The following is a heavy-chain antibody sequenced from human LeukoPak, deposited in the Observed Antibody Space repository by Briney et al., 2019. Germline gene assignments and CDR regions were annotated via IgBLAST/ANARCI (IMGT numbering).Heavy chain of an antibody. J-gene: IGHJ1*01. D-gene: IGHD3-22*01. V-gene: IGHV3-74*01. CDR2: IKSDGST. Sequence: GGSLRLSCAASGFTFSTYWMHWVRQAPGKGLVWVSRIKSDGSTNYADSVKGRFTISRDNANNTLSLQMNSLRPEDTGVYYCARAPSEIGGYYPEYFRHWGQGTLVTVPS. CDR1: GFTFSTYW. CDR3: ARAPSEIGGYYPEYFRH.